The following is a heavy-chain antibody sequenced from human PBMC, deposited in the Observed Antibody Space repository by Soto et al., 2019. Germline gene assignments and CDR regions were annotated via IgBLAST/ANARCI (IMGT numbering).Heavy chain of an antibody. CDR2: IKSKTDGGTT. CDR1: GFTFSNAW. Sequence: GGSLRLSCAASGFTFSNAWMNWVRQAPGKGLEWVGRIKSKTDGGTTDYAAPVKGRFTISREDSKNTLYLQMNSLKTEDTAVYYCTTQRSFYDDFGYYYYYGMDVWGQGTTVTVSS. V-gene: IGHV3-15*07. D-gene: IGHD3-3*01. CDR3: TTQRSFYDDFGYYYYYGMDV. J-gene: IGHJ6*02.